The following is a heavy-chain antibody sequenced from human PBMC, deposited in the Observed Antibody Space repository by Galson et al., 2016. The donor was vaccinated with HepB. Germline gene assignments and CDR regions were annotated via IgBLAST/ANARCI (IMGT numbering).Heavy chain of an antibody. CDR2: TSWNSGSI. CDR1: GFTFDDYA. CDR3: ARGRGSNWRDAFDI. J-gene: IGHJ3*02. V-gene: IGHV3-9*01. D-gene: IGHD6-13*01. Sequence: LRLSCAASGFTFDDYAMHWVRQAPGKGLEWVSGTSWNSGSIGYADSVKGRFTISRDNDKNSLHLQMNILRAEDTALYYCARGRGSNWRDAFDIWGQGTMVTVAS.